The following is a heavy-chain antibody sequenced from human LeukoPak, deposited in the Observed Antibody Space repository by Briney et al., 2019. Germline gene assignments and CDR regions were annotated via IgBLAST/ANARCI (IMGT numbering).Heavy chain of an antibody. CDR2: IYYTGST. D-gene: IGHD5-18*01. CDR3: ARAGVPQLSGEGWFDP. V-gene: IGHV4-30-4*08. J-gene: IGHJ5*02. CDR1: GGSISNGDYY. Sequence: SETLSLTCTVSGGSISNGDYYWSWIRQPPGKGLEWIGYIYYTGSTYFNPSLKSRVTMPVDTSKNQFSLKLSSVTAADTAVYYCARAGVPQLSGEGWFDPWGQGTLVTVSS.